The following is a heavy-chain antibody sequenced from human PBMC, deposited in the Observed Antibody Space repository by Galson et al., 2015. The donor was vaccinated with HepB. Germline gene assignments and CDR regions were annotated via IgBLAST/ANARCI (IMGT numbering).Heavy chain of an antibody. CDR2: IYHSGST. CDR3: ARGATFFEY. CDR1: GGSISPYY. J-gene: IGHJ4*02. Sequence: ETLSLTCSVSGGSISPYYWSWFRQPPGKGLEWIGYIYHSGSTNYNPSLASRVTISVDPSKDQFSLTLNSLTTADTAVYYCARGATFFEYCGRGTLVTVSS. V-gene: IGHV4-59*01.